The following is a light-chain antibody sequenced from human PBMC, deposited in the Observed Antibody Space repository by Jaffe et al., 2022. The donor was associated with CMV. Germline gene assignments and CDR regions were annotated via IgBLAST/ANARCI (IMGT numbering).Light chain of an antibody. CDR1: QSVDSSY. CDR2: GAS. CDR3: QQYGNTPPWT. J-gene: IGKJ1*01. Sequence: EIVLTQSPGTLSLSPGERATLSCRASQSVDSSYLAWYQQKPGQAPRLLIYGASNRATGIPDRFSGSGSRTDFTLTISRLEPEDFAVYYCQQYGNTPPWTFGQGTKVEIK. V-gene: IGKV3-20*01.